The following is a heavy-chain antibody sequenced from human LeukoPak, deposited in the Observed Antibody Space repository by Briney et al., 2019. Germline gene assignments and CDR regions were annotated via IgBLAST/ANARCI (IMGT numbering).Heavy chain of an antibody. Sequence: PGGSLRLSCSVSGFTFSAYAMHWVRQAPGRGLQYVSSISNNGAKTYYADSVKGRFTISRDNSKNTLYLQMSSLRLEDTAVYYCVKGRWVDYWGQGVLVTVSS. V-gene: IGHV3-64D*09. CDR2: ISNNGAKT. CDR1: GFTFSAYA. D-gene: IGHD5-24*01. J-gene: IGHJ4*02. CDR3: VKGRWVDY.